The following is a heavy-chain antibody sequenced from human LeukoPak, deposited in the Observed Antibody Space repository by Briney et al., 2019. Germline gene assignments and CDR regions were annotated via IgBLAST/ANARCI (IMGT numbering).Heavy chain of an antibody. Sequence: SVKVSCKASGGTFSSYAISWVRQAPGQGLEWMGGIIPIFGTANYAQKFQGRVTITADESTSTAYMELSSLRSEDTAVYYCAMAWFGELSIFVGLDYWGQGTLVTVSS. CDR3: AMAWFGELSIFVGLDY. V-gene: IGHV1-69*13. CDR1: GGTFSSYA. D-gene: IGHD3-10*01. CDR2: IIPIFGTA. J-gene: IGHJ4*02.